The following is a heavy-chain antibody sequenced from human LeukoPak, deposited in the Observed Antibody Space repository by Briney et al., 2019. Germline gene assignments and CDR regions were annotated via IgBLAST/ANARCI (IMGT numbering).Heavy chain of an antibody. J-gene: IGHJ5*02. CDR3: ARVRFGEGSSYWFDP. CDR1: GYTFTSYG. Sequence: GASVKVSCKASGYTFTSYGISWVRQAPGQGLEWMGWISAYNGNTNYAQKLQGRVTMTTDTSTSTAYMELRSLRSDDTAVYYCARVRFGEGSSYWFDPWGQGTLVTVSS. V-gene: IGHV1-18*01. CDR2: ISAYNGNT. D-gene: IGHD3-10*01.